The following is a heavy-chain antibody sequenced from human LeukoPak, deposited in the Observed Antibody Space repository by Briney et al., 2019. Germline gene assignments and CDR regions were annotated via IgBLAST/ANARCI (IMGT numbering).Heavy chain of an antibody. D-gene: IGHD3-10*01. V-gene: IGHV4-59*01. CDR2: THYRGDI. J-gene: IGHJ4*02. Sequence: SETLSLTCSVSGASFSSDYWNWIRQSPGRGLEWIGYTHYRGDINYNPSLKSRLTMSVDASSNQVSLKLSSVTAADAAVYYCGRNLGSGSDHWGQGTLVTVSS. CDR3: GRNLGSGSDH. CDR1: GASFSSDY.